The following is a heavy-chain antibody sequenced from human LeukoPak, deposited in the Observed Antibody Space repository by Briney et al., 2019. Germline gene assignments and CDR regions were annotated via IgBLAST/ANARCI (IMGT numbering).Heavy chain of an antibody. CDR2: IYSSGSA. J-gene: IGHJ5*01. Sequence: PSETLSLTCTVSGGSIINHYWSWLRQPAGKGLEWIGRIYSSGSANYSPSLKSRVSISIDTSNNHFSLNLTSVTAADTALYFCARDVRYASGWSTPESWGQGTLVTVSS. CDR3: ARDVRYASGWSTPES. V-gene: IGHV4-4*07. CDR1: GGSIINHY. D-gene: IGHD6-19*01.